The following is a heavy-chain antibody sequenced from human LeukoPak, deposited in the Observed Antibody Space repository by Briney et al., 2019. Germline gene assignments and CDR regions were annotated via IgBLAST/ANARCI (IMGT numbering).Heavy chain of an antibody. CDR1: GFTFSSFA. CDR2: VSGSAGIT. D-gene: IGHD2-8*02. CDR3: AKNRGHCVDGVCHNYYYMDV. Sequence: PGGSLRLSCAASGFTFSSFAMTWVRQAPGKGLEWVSTVSGSAGITDYADSVKGRFTISRDNLKNTLYLQMNGLRAEDTAVYYCAKNRGHCVDGVCHNYYYMDVWGRGTTVTVSS. V-gene: IGHV3-23*01. J-gene: IGHJ6*03.